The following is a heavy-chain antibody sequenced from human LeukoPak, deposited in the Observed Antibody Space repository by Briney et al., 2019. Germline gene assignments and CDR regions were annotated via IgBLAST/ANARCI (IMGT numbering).Heavy chain of an antibody. CDR1: GYTFTGYY. J-gene: IGHJ4*02. CDR3: ARDDLGYYDSSGYWIGQYYFDY. Sequence: GASVKVSCKASGYTFTGYYMHWVRQAPGQGLEWMGWINSNSGGTNYAQKFQGRVTMTRDTSISTAYMELSRLKSDDTAVYYCARDDLGYYDSSGYWIGQYYFDYWGQGTLVTVSS. V-gene: IGHV1-2*02. CDR2: INSNSGGT. D-gene: IGHD3-22*01.